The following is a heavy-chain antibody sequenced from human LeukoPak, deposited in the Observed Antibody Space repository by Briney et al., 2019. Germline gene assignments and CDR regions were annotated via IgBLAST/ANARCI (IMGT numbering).Heavy chain of an antibody. CDR2: FGGGGGST. CDR1: GFTFSSYG. Sequence: GGSLRLSCAASGFTFSSYGVSWVRQAPGKGLELVSSFGGGGGSTYYADSVKGRFTISRDNSKNTLYLQMNSLRAEDTAVYYCAKQGRDWLRDYYYYMDVWGKGTTVTISS. J-gene: IGHJ6*03. D-gene: IGHD3-9*01. CDR3: AKQGRDWLRDYYYYMDV. V-gene: IGHV3-23*01.